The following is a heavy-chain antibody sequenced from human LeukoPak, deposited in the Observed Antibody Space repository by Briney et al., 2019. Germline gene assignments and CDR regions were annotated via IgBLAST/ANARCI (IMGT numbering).Heavy chain of an antibody. J-gene: IGHJ6*02. CDR2: IVVGSGNT. CDR3: AAVGWEHSSSPLPMDV. V-gene: IGHV1-58*01. CDR1: GFTFPSSG. Sequence: SVKVSCKASGFTFPSSGVQWVRQARGQRLEWIGWIVVGSGNTNYAQKFQERVTITRDMSTTTAYMELSSLRSEDTAVYYCAAVGWEHSSSPLPMDVWGQGTTVTVSS. D-gene: IGHD6-6*01.